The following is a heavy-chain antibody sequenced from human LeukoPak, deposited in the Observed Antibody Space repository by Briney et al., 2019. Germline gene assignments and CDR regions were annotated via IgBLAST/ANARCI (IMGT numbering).Heavy chain of an antibody. CDR1: GFTVSSNY. CDR2: ISGSGGST. CDR3: AKHSSGWYVLLDY. J-gene: IGHJ4*02. V-gene: IGHV3-23*01. Sequence: PGGSLRLSCAASGFTVSSNYMSWVRQAPGKGLEWVSAISGSGGSTYYADSVKGRFTISRDNSKNTLYLQMNSLRAEDTAVYYCAKHSSGWYVLLDYWGQGTLVTVSS. D-gene: IGHD6-19*01.